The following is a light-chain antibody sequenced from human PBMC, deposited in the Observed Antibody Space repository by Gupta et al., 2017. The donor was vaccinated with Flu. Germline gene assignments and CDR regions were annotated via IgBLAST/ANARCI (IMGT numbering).Light chain of an antibody. CDR3: QHDENGPPAWT. V-gene: IGKV3-15*01. CDR1: QSINSN. CDR2: GTL. J-gene: IGKJ1*01. Sequence: PLSVSPGETATLSCRARQSINSNLAWYQQRLGQAPRLLIYGTLIRAPGIPDRFSGSGSGAEFTLTISSRQSEDFAVYFCQHDENGPPAWTFGQGTKVEIE.